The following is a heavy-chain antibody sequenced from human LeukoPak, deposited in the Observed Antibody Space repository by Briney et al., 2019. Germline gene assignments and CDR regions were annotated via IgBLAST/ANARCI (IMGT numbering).Heavy chain of an antibody. V-gene: IGHV1-2*02. J-gene: IGHJ5*02. CDR2: INPNSGGT. Sequence: ASVKVSCKASGYTFTGYYMHWVRQAPGQGLEWMGWINPNSGGTNYAQKLQGRVTMTTDTSTSTAYMELRSLRSDDTAVYYCARDPHGSTRPLIAAAGTPWFDPWGQGTLVTVSS. CDR3: ARDPHGSTRPLIAAAGTPWFDP. CDR1: GYTFTGYY. D-gene: IGHD6-13*01.